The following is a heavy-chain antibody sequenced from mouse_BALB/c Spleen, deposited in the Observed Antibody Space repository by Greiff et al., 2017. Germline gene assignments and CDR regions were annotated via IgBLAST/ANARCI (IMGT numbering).Heavy chain of an antibody. J-gene: IGHJ3*01. V-gene: IGHV1-54*01. CDR1: GYAFTNYL. CDR3: ARSSQSWFAY. Sequence: VQLQQSGAELVRPGTSVKVSCKASGYAFTNYLIEWVKQRPGQGLEWIGVINPGSGGTNYNEKFKGKATLTADKSSSTAYMQLSSLTSDDSAVYFCARSSQSWFAYWGQGTLVTVSA. CDR2: INPGSGGT.